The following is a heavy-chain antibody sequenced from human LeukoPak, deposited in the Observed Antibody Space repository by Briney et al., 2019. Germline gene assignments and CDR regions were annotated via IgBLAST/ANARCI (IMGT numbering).Heavy chain of an antibody. V-gene: IGHV1-18*01. D-gene: IGHD3-22*01. J-gene: IGHJ4*02. Sequence: GASVKVSCKASGYTFTSYGISWVRQAPGQGLEWMGWISAYNGNTNYAQKLQGRVTMTTDTSTSTAYMELRSLRSDDTAVHYCARTTTYYYDSSGPNFDYWGQGTLVTVSS. CDR1: GYTFTSYG. CDR2: ISAYNGNT. CDR3: ARTTTYYYDSSGPNFDY.